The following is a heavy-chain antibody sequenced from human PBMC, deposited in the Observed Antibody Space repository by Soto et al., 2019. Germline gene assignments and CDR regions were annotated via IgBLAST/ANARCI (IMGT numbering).Heavy chain of an antibody. J-gene: IGHJ6*02. CDR3: ASRPVRGVSRPGVTPTYYYYGMDV. CDR2: INHSGST. D-gene: IGHD3-10*01. CDR1: GGSFSGYY. V-gene: IGHV4-34*01. Sequence: PSETLSLTCAVYGGSFSGYYWSWVRQPPGKGLEWIGEINHSGSTNYNPSLKSRVTISGDTSKNQFSLKLRSVTAADTAVYYCASRPVRGVSRPGVTPTYYYYGMDVWGQGTTVTVSS.